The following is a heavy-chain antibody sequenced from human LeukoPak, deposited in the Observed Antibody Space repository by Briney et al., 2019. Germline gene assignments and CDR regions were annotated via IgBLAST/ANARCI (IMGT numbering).Heavy chain of an antibody. CDR2: IRYDGSNK. CDR1: GFTFSSYG. V-gene: IGHV3-30*02. Sequence: PGGSLRLSCAASGFTFSSYGMHWVCQAPGKGLEWVAFIRYDGSNKYYADSVKGRFTISRDNSKNTLYLQMNSLRAEDTAVYYCAKDGTVVVPAAMYYYYMDVWGKGTTVTVSS. D-gene: IGHD2-2*01. J-gene: IGHJ6*03. CDR3: AKDGTVVVPAAMYYYYMDV.